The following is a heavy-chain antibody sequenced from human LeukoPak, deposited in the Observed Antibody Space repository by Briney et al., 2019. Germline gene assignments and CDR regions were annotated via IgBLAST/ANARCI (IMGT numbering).Heavy chain of an antibody. V-gene: IGHV3-15*01. CDR2: IKSKTDGGTT. CDR3: TTDRLRVAATVKYYFDY. J-gene: IGHJ4*02. D-gene: IGHD2-15*01. Sequence: PGGSLRLSCAASGFTFSNAWMSWVRQAPGKGLEWVGRIKSKTDGGTTDYAAPVKGRFTISRDDSKNTLYLQMNSLKTEDTAVYCCTTDRLRVAATVKYYFDYWGQGTLVTVSS. CDR1: GFTFSNAW.